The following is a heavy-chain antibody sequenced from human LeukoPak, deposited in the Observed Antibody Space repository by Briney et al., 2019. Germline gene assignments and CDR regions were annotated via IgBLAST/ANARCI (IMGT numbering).Heavy chain of an antibody. D-gene: IGHD3-3*01. CDR3: ARGVGLRFLEWLPLDY. CDR2: MNPNSGNT. Sequence: GASVKVSCKASGYTFTSYDINWVRQATGQGLEWMGWMNPNSGNTGYAQKFRGRVTITRNTSISTAYMELSSLRSEDTAVYYCARGVGLRFLEWLPLDYWGQGTLVTVSS. V-gene: IGHV1-8*03. J-gene: IGHJ4*02. CDR1: GYTFTSYD.